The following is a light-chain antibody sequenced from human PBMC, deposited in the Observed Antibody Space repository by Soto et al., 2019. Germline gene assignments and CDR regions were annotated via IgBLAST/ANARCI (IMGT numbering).Light chain of an antibody. CDR1: QTVSVY. V-gene: IGKV3-11*01. CDR3: HQRYNWPHT. CDR2: EAS. J-gene: IGKJ2*01. Sequence: EIVLTQSPATLSLSPGERATLSCRASQTVSVYLGWYQEKPGQPPRLLISEASKRATGIPARFSVSGSGTDVTLTISSLEPEDSPVYFCHQRYNWPHTFGHGTKLEI.